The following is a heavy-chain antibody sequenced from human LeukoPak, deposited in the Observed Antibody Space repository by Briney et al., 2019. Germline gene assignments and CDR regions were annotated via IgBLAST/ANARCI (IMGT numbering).Heavy chain of an antibody. CDR1: GGSISSYY. J-gene: IGHJ4*02. D-gene: IGHD6-13*01. CDR3: AGGPAARPFDY. CDR2: IYYSGST. Sequence: SETLSLTCTVSGGSISSYYWSWIRQPPGKGLEWIGYIYYSGSTNYNPSLKSRVTISVDTSKNQFSLKLSSVTAADTAAYYCAGGPAARPFDYWGQGTLVTVSS. V-gene: IGHV4-59*01.